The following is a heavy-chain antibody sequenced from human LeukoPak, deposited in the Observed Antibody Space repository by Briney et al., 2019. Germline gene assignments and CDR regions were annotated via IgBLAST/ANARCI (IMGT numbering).Heavy chain of an antibody. D-gene: IGHD2-21*01. V-gene: IGHV4-59*01. Sequence: PSETLSLTCTVSGGSISSYYWSWIRQPPGKGLEWIGYIYYSGSTNYNPSLKSRVTISVDTSKNQFSLKLSSVTAADTAVYYCARGDVVPIEGAFDIWGQGTMVTVSS. CDR2: IYYSGST. CDR1: GGSISSYY. CDR3: ARGDVVPIEGAFDI. J-gene: IGHJ3*02.